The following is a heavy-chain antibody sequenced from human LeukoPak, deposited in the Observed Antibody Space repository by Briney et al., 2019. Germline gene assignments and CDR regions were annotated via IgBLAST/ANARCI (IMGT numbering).Heavy chain of an antibody. CDR2: MNPNSGNT. D-gene: IGHD5-12*01. CDR3: ARPYSGYDVHFDY. Sequence: ASVKVSCKASGYTFSSFDINWVRQAAGQGLEWMGWMNPNSGNTGYAQKFQGRVTMTRNTSISTAYMELSSLRSEDTAVYYCARPYSGYDVHFDYWGQGTLVPVSS. J-gene: IGHJ4*02. V-gene: IGHV1-8*01. CDR1: GYTFSSFD.